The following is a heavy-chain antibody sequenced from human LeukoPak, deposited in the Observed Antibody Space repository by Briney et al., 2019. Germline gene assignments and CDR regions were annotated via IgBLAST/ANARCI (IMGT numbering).Heavy chain of an antibody. Sequence: ASVKVSCKASGYTFIGYYMHWVRQAPGQGLEWMGWISAYNGNTNYAQILQGRVTMTTDTSTSTAYMELRSLRSDDTAVYYCARVWQQQLVFDYWGQGTLVTVSS. J-gene: IGHJ4*02. V-gene: IGHV1-18*04. CDR3: ARVWQQQLVFDY. CDR1: GYTFIGYY. D-gene: IGHD6-13*01. CDR2: ISAYNGNT.